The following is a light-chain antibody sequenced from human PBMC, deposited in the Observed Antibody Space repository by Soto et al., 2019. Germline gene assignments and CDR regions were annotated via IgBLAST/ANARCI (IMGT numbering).Light chain of an antibody. CDR1: SSNIGAGYD. Sequence: QSVLTQPPSVSGAPGQRVTISCTGSSSNIGAGYDVHWYQQLPGTAPKILIYGNSNRPSGVPDRFSGSKSVTSASLTITGLQAEDEADYYCHSYDISLSGSVFGGGTELTVL. V-gene: IGLV1-40*01. CDR2: GNS. CDR3: HSYDISLSGSV. J-gene: IGLJ3*02.